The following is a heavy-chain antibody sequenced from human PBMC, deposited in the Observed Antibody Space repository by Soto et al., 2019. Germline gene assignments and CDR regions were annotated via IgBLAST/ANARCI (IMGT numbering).Heavy chain of an antibody. CDR2: INAGNGNT. CDR3: ARGYFDWLGYYYMDV. J-gene: IGHJ6*03. Sequence: QVQLVQSGAEVKQPGASVKVSCKASGYTFTSYAMHWVRQAPGQRLEWMGWINAGNGNTKYSQKFQGRVTITRDTSASTAYMELSSLRSEDTAVYYCARGYFDWLGYYYMDVWGKGTTVTVSS. CDR1: GYTFTSYA. V-gene: IGHV1-3*01. D-gene: IGHD3-9*01.